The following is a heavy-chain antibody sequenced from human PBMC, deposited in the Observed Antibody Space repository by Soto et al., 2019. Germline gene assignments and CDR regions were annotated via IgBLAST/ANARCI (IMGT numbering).Heavy chain of an antibody. CDR3: ARDRTKPGGYSGYELLDY. J-gene: IGHJ4*02. CDR1: GFNFISYA. CDR2: ISYDGSNK. V-gene: IGHV3-30-3*01. D-gene: IGHD5-12*01. Sequence: PGGSLRLSCAAFGFNFISYAMHWVRKAPGKGLEWVAVISYDGSNKYYADSVKGRFTISRDNSKNTLYLQMNSLRAEDTAVYYCARDRTKPGGYSGYELLDYWGQGTLVTVSS.